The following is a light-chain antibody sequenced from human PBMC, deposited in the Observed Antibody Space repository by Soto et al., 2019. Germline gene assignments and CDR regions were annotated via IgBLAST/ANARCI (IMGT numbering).Light chain of an antibody. J-gene: IGLJ3*02. Sequence: QSVLTQPPSVSGAPGQRVTISCTESSSNIGAGYDVHWYQQLPGTAPKLLIYGNSNRPSGVPDRFSGSKSGTSASLAITGLQAEDEADYYCQSYDSSLSGCVFGEGTKLTVL. CDR2: GNS. CDR1: SSNIGAGYD. V-gene: IGLV1-40*01. CDR3: QSYDSSLSGCV.